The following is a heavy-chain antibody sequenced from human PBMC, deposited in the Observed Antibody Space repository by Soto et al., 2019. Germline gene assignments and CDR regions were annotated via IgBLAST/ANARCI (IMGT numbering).Heavy chain of an antibody. V-gene: IGHV3-23*01. J-gene: IGHJ4*02. CDR1: GFTFSSYA. CDR2: ISGSGGST. D-gene: IGHD2-2*02. Sequence: EVQLLESGGGLVQPGGSLRLSCAASGFTFSSYAMSWVRQAPGKGLEWVSAISGSGGSTYYADSVKGRFTISRDNSKKTLYLQMNSVRAEDTAVYYCAKAPGVSAITGAYWGQGTLVTVSS. CDR3: AKAPGVSAITGAY.